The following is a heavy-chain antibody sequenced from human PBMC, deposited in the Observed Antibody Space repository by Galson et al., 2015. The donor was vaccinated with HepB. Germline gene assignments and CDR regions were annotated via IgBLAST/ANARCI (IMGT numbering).Heavy chain of an antibody. CDR2: IYYSGST. V-gene: IGHV4-59*01. CDR1: GGSISSYY. D-gene: IGHD1-26*01. J-gene: IGHJ3*02. CDR3: ARDYSVGATRDDAFDI. Sequence: LSLTCTVSGGSISSYYWSWIRQPPGKGLEWIGYIYYSGSTNYNPSLKSRVTISVDTSKNQFSLKLSSVTAADTAVYYCARDYSVGATRDDAFDIWGQGTMVTVSS.